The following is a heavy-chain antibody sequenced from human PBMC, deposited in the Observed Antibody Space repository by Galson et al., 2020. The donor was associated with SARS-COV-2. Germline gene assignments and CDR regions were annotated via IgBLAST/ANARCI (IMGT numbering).Heavy chain of an antibody. V-gene: IGHV5-51*01. J-gene: IGHJ4*02. D-gene: IGHD2-15*01. Sequence: HGESLKISCKGSGYSFISYWIGWVRQMPGKGLEWMGIINPGDSDTRYSPSFQGQVTISVDKSISTAYLQWSSLKASDIAMYYCARPKCSGGSCYPDYWGQGTLVTVS. CDR2: INPGDSDT. CDR3: ARPKCSGGSCYPDY. CDR1: GYSFISYW.